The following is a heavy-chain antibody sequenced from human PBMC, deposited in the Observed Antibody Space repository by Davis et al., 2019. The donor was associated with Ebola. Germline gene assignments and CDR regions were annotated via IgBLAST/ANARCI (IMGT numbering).Heavy chain of an antibody. CDR2: INHSGSS. D-gene: IGHD1-14*01. J-gene: IGHJ4*02. V-gene: IGHV4-34*01. CDR1: GGSFGGHY. CDR3: ARSCSISCSNFDD. Sequence: PSETLSLTCAVYGGSFGGHYWNWIRQLPGKGLEWIGEINHSGSSNYNPSLKSRVTISVDTSKNQFSLKLKSVTAADTAVYYCARSCSISCSNFDDWGQGTPVTVSS.